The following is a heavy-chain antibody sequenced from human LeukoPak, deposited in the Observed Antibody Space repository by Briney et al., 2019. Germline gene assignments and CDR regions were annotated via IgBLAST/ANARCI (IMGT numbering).Heavy chain of an antibody. CDR2: INGDGGST. CDR1: GGSISSSSYY. Sequence: PSETLSLTCTVSGGSISSSSYYWGWIRQPPGKGLEWVSSINGDGGSTYYAESVKGRFTVSRDNSKNTLYLQMDSLRAEDTAVYYCAKRPDCSTTNCFRFEYWGQGTLVTVSS. D-gene: IGHD2-2*01. CDR3: AKRPDCSTTNCFRFEY. V-gene: IGHV3-23*01. J-gene: IGHJ4*02.